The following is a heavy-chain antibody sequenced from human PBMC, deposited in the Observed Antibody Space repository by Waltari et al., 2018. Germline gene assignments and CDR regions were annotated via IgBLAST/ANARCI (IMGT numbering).Heavy chain of an antibody. CDR1: GYSLTESA. Sequence: QVQLVQSGAEVKKPGASVKVSCRVYGYSLTESALHWVRQAPGKWREWLGGFDPEYGEAVYAQEFQGRVTMTEDTSKDTAYMELSSLTYEDTAVYYCTRDRVGYCSGGTCYSRWFDPWGQGTLVTVSS. CDR2: FDPEYGEA. J-gene: IGHJ5*02. V-gene: IGHV1-24*01. CDR3: TRDRVGYCSGGTCYSRWFDP. D-gene: IGHD2-15*01.